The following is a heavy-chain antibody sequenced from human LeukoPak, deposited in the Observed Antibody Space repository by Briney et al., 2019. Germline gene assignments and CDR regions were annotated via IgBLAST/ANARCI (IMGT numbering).Heavy chain of an antibody. CDR2: ISGDGGST. Sequence: QPGVSLRLSCAASGFTFDDYAMHWVRQAPGKGLEWASLISGDGGSTYYADSVRGRFTISRDNSKNSLYLQMDSLRTEDTAFYYCAKEIDTLGTNAFDIWGQGTMVTVSS. J-gene: IGHJ3*02. V-gene: IGHV3-43*02. CDR1: GFTFDDYA. D-gene: IGHD2-15*01. CDR3: AKEIDTLGTNAFDI.